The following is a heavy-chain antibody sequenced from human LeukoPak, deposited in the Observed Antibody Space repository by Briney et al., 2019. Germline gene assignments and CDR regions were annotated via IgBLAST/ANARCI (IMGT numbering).Heavy chain of an antibody. Sequence: SETLSLTCTVSGGSISSYYWSWIRQPPAKGLEWIGYIYYSGSTNYNPSLKSRVTISVDTSKNQFSLKLSSVTAADTAVYYCARGYCSGGSCYINWFDPWGQGTLVTVSS. CDR3: ARGYCSGGSCYINWFDP. D-gene: IGHD2-15*01. V-gene: IGHV4-59*08. J-gene: IGHJ5*02. CDR1: GGSISSYY. CDR2: IYYSGST.